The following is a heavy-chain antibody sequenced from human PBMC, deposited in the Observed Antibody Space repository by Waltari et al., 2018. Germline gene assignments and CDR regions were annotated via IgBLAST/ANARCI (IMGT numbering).Heavy chain of an antibody. Sequence: QQQLQESGPGLVKPSETLSLTCSVSGGSLSSTNYFWGWIRQPPGKGLEWIGTIYYSGKTYYNPSPKSRVTISVDTSKNQFSLKLSSVTAADTAVYYCARQGGRGGWYFDVWGRGTLVTVSS. CDR3: ARQGGRGGWYFDV. CDR1: GGSLSSTNYF. J-gene: IGHJ2*01. D-gene: IGHD3-10*01. V-gene: IGHV4-39*07. CDR2: IYYSGKT.